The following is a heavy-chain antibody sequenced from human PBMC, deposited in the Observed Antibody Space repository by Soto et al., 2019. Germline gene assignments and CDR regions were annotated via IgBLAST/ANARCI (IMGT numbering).Heavy chain of an antibody. CDR3: ARDPNDYYYYGMDV. CDR2: IIPIFGTA. V-gene: IGHV1-69*13. Sequence: SVKVSCKASGYTFTSYGISWVRQAPGQGLEWMGGIIPIFGTANYAQKFQGRVTITADESTSTAYMELSSLRSEDTAVYYCARDPNDYYYYGMDVWGQGTTVTVSS. CDR1: GYTFTSYG. J-gene: IGHJ6*02.